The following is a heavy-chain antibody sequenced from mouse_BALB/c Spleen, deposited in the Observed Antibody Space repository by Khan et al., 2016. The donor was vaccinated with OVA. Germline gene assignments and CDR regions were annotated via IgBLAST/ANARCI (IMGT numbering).Heavy chain of an antibody. CDR3: ARPGLRRGAWFAY. D-gene: IGHD2-2*01. V-gene: IGHV1S137*01. CDR2: ISTYSGNT. J-gene: IGHJ3*01. CDR1: GFTFTDYA. Sequence: VQLVESGPELVRPGVSVKISCKGSGFTFTDYAMHWVKQSHAKSLEWIGVISTYSGNTNYNQKFKGKATMTVDKSSRTAYMELARLTSEDSAIYYCARPGLRRGAWFAYWGQGTLVTVSA.